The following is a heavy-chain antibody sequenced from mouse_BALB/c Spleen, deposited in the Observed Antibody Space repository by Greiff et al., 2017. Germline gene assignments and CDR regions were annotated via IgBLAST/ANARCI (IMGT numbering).Heavy chain of an antibody. D-gene: IGHD4-1*01. J-gene: IGHJ2*01. CDR3: ARSWDEGYFDY. CDR2: IDPANGNT. Sequence: VQLKQSGAELVKPGASVKLSCTASGFNIKDTYMHWVKQRPEQGLEWIGRIDPANGNTKYDPKFQGKATITADTSSNTAYLQLSSLTSEDTAVYYCARSWDEGYFDYWGQGTTLTVSS. V-gene: IGHV14-3*02. CDR1: GFNIKDTY.